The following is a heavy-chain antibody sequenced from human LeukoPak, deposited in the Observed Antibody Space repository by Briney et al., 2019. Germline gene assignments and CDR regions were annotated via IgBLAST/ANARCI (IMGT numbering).Heavy chain of an antibody. CDR1: GYSFTTYW. CDR3: ARQGGFYDNRGYNDAFDI. Sequence: GESLKISCKGSGYSFTTYWISWVRQMPGKGLEWMGRIDPSDSCTNYSPSFQGHVTISVDKSISTAYLQWSSLKASDTAMYYCARQGGFYDNRGYNDAFDIWGQGTVVTVSS. CDR2: IDPSDSCT. J-gene: IGHJ3*02. D-gene: IGHD3-22*01. V-gene: IGHV5-10-1*01.